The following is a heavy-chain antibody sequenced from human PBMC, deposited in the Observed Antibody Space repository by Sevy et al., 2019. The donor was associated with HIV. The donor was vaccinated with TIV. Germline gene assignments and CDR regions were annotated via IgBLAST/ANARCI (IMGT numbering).Heavy chain of an antibody. V-gene: IGHV3-21*06. J-gene: IGHJ4*02. CDR1: GFTFSSYT. CDR3: ARASYCGGDCYPYYLDY. D-gene: IGHD2-21*02. Sequence: GGSLRLSCAASGFTFSSYTMNWVRQAPGKGLEWVSSISSSSSYIYYAHSVKGRFTSSRDNAKNSLYLQMNSLRAEGTAVYYCARASYCGGDCYPYYLDYWGQGTLVTVSS. CDR2: ISSSSSYI.